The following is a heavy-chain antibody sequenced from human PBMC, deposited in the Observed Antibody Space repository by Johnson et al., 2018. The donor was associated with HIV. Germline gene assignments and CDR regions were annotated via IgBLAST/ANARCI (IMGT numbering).Heavy chain of an antibody. J-gene: IGHJ3*02. CDR1: GFTFDDYA. CDR3: ARDLGCSGGSCHDDAFDI. D-gene: IGHD2-15*01. V-gene: IGHV3-9*01. Sequence: VQLVESGGGLVQPGRSLRLSCAASGFTFDDYAMHWVRQAPGKGLEWVSVIYSGGSTDYADSVKGRVPISRANAKNSLYLQMNSLRAEDTAVYYCARDLGCSGGSCHDDAFDIWGQGTMVTVSS. CDR2: IYSGGST.